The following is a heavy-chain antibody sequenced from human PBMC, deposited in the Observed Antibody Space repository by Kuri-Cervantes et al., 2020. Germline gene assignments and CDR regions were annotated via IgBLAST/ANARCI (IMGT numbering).Heavy chain of an antibody. J-gene: IGHJ6*02. D-gene: IGHD2-15*01. CDR2: IYYSGST. V-gene: IGHV4-39*07. CDR1: GGSISSSSYY. CDR3: ARDLGDCSGGSCYYYYGMDV. Sequence: ESLKISCTVSGGSISSSSYYWGWIRQPPGKGLEWIGCIYYSGSTYYNPSLKSRVTISVDTSKNQFSLKLSSVTAADTAVYYCARDLGDCSGGSCYYYYGMDVWGQGTTVTVSS.